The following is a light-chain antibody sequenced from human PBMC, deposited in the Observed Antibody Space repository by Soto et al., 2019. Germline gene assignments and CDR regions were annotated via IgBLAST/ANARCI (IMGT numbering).Light chain of an antibody. CDR3: QQTYSTSVS. Sequence: DNQMTQSPSSRSASVGDSVPITSRSSQTISTFSHCCQQKPGEAPNLLIFDASSLQGRVPSRSSGGSGAADFILIISSLQPEDFVTYYCQQTYSTSVSFGGGTKVDIK. J-gene: IGKJ4*01. V-gene: IGKV1-39*01. CDR2: DAS. CDR1: QTISTF.